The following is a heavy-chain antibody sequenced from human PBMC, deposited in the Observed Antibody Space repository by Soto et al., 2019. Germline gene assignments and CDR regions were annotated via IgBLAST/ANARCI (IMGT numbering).Heavy chain of an antibody. J-gene: IGHJ6*02. CDR1: GFTVSSNY. V-gene: IGHV3-66*01. D-gene: IGHD3-10*01. CDR3: ARDFGSDATGYYGMDV. Sequence: EVQVVEYGGGLDQPGGSLRLSCAASGFTVSSNYMSWVRQTPGKGLEWVSLIYSGGAIVYADSVMGRFTVSRDNSRNTLYLQMNSLRAEDTAVYFCARDFGSDATGYYGMDVWGQGTTVTVSS. CDR2: IYSGGAI.